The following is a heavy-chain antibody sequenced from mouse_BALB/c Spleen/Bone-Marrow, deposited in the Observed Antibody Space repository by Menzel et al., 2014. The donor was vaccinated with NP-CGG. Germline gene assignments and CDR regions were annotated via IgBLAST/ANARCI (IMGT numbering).Heavy chain of an antibody. CDR2: ISYSGST. V-gene: IGHV3-2*02. D-gene: IGHD2-14*01. CDR1: GYSITSDYA. CDR3: ARGGYDDSVDY. J-gene: IGHJ4*01. Sequence: EVKLEESGPGLVKPSQSLSLTCTATGYSITSDYAWNWIRQFPGNKLEWMCYISYSGSTSYNPSLKSRISITRDTSKNQFFLQLNSVTSEDTATYYGARGGYDDSVDYWGQGTSVTVSS.